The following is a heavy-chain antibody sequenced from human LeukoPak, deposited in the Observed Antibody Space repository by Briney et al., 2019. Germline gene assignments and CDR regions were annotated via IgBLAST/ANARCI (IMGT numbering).Heavy chain of an antibody. Sequence: PGGSLRLSCEASGFTITNAWMSWVRQAPGKGLEWVGRIKSKTDGGTTDYAAPVKGRFTISRDDSKNTLYLQMNSLKTEDTAVYYCTLRTPLRYYDSSGRPWGQGTLVTVPS. V-gene: IGHV3-15*01. CDR3: TLRTPLRYYDSSGRP. J-gene: IGHJ4*02. CDR2: IKSKTDGGTT. CDR1: GFTITNAW. D-gene: IGHD3-22*01.